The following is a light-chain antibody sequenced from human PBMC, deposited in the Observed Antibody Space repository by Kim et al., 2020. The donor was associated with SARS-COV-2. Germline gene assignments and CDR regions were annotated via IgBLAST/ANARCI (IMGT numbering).Light chain of an antibody. Sequence: SYELTQPLSVSVALGQTARITCGGNNIVTKNVHWYQQKPDQAPVLVMYRDTNRPSGIPERFSGSNSGNTATLTISRAQAGDEADYYCQVWDSSTWVFGGGTKVTVL. CDR1: NIVTKN. CDR2: RDT. V-gene: IGLV3-9*01. CDR3: QVWDSSTWV. J-gene: IGLJ3*02.